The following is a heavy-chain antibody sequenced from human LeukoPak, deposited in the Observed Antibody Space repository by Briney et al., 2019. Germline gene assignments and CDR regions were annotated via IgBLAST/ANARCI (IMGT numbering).Heavy chain of an antibody. CDR2: IKQDGSEK. Sequence: PGGSLRLSCAASGFTFSSYWMSWVRQAPGKGLEWVANIKQDGSEKYYVDSVKGRFTISRDNAKNSLYLQMNSLRAEDTAVYYCASWSRDGYNRLDYWGQGTLATVSS. V-gene: IGHV3-7*01. J-gene: IGHJ4*02. CDR3: ASWSRDGYNRLDY. CDR1: GFTFSSYW. D-gene: IGHD5-24*01.